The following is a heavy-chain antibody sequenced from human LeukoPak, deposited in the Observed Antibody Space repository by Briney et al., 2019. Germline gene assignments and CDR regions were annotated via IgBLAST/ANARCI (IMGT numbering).Heavy chain of an antibody. CDR2: IWYDGSNK. Sequence: GGSLRLSCIPSGFTFNSYAMFWVRQAPGKGLESVSLIWYDGSNKYYADSVKGRFTISRDNSKNTLFLQMNSLRAEDTAVYYCARARGWQPNYYYYYMDVWGTGTTVTVSS. CDR3: ARARGWQPNYYYYYMDV. J-gene: IGHJ6*03. CDR1: GFTFNSYA. V-gene: IGHV3-33*07. D-gene: IGHD2-15*01.